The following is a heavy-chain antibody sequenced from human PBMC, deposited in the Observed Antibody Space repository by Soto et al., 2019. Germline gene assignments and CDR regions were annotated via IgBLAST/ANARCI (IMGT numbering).Heavy chain of an antibody. CDR3: ARDLPKQTRDPLP. V-gene: IGHV3-66*01. J-gene: IGHJ4*02. CDR2: IYSGGST. D-gene: IGHD2-2*01. CDR1: GFTVSSNY. Sequence: PGGSLRLSCAASGFTVSSNYMSWVRQAPGKGLEWVSVIYSGGSTYYADSVKGRFTISRDNSKNTLYLQMNSLRAEDTAVYYCARDLPKQTRDPLPWGQGTLVTVSS.